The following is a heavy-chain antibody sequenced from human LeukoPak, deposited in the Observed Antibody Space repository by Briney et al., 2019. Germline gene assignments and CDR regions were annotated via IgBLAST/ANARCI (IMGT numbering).Heavy chain of an antibody. CDR2: IKHVGTIQ. Sequence: PGRSLRLSCAASGFTFSGYGMHWVRQAPGKGLEWVAVIKHVGTIQYYADSVQGRFTISRDNSKNTLYLQMNSLRTEDTAVYYCAKDQYSAEGASDYWGQGTLVTVSS. V-gene: IGHV3-30*18. D-gene: IGHD5-12*01. CDR3: AKDQYSAEGASDY. J-gene: IGHJ4*02. CDR1: GFTFSGYG.